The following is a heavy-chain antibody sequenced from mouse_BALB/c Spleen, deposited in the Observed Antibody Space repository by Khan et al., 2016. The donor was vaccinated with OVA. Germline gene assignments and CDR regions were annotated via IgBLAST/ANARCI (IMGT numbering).Heavy chain of an antibody. Sequence: QIQLVQSGPELKKPGETVKISCKASGYTFTDYVMNWVKQAPGKGLRWMGWINTSTGEPTYADDLRGGFAFSLETSASTAYLHINNLKNEDTATYFCARFHGGYWGQGTTLTVSS. V-gene: IGHV9-3-1*01. CDR1: GYTFTDYV. J-gene: IGHJ2*01. CDR2: INTSTGEP. CDR3: ARFHGGY.